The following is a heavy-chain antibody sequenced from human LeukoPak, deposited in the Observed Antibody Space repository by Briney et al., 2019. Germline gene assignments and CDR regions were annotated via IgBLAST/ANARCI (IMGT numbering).Heavy chain of an antibody. J-gene: IGHJ4*02. CDR1: GYTFIGYY. CDR3: ARAGLATYYDYVWGSYRPFDY. Sequence: ASVKVSCKASGYTFIGYYIHWVRQAPGQGLEWMGWINPNSGNTGYAQKFQGRVTITRNTSISTAYMELSSLRSEDTAVYYCARAGLATYYDYVWGSYRPFDYWGQGTLVTVSS. V-gene: IGHV1-8*02. D-gene: IGHD3-16*02. CDR2: INPNSGNT.